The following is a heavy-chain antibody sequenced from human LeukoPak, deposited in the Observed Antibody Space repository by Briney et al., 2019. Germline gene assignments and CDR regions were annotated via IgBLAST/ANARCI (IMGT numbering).Heavy chain of an antibody. Sequence: PGGSLRPSCAASGFTFSNYAMTWVRQAPGKGLEWVSAISASGGSTYYADSVKGRFTIYRDNSMDTLYLQMNSLRAEDTALYYCAKGPTRQGYCSTTSCRDYYFDYWGQGTLVTVSS. CDR3: AKGPTRQGYCSTTSCRDYYFDY. V-gene: IGHV3-23*01. D-gene: IGHD2-2*01. CDR1: GFTFSNYA. J-gene: IGHJ4*02. CDR2: ISASGGST.